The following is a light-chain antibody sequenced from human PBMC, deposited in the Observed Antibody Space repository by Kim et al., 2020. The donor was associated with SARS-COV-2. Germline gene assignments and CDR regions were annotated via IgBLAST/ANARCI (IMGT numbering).Light chain of an antibody. J-gene: IGLJ1*01. Sequence: QSITIACTGTSGDVGGYNYGSWYKQHPGKAPKLMIYDVSNRPSGVSNRFSGSKSGNTASLTISGLQAEDEADYYCSSYTSSSTPYVFGTGTKVTVL. CDR3: SSYTSSSTPYV. CDR1: SGDVGGYNY. V-gene: IGLV2-14*03. CDR2: DVS.